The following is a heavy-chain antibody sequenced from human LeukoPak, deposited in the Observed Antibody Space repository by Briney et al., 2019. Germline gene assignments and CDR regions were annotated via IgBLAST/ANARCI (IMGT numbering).Heavy chain of an antibody. CDR3: AKDTTAWWYHRAYMNV. V-gene: IGHV3-23*01. CDR1: GFSLSTYA. D-gene: IGHD2-15*01. J-gene: IGHJ6*03. Sequence: GGSLRLSCAASGFSLSTYALSWVRQAPGGGLEWVAAISGSGDKTYHADSVKGRFTISKDNSENRLPLQMDSLRAEDTAVYFCAKDTTAWWYHRAYMNVWGKGTTVTVSS. CDR2: ISGSGDKT.